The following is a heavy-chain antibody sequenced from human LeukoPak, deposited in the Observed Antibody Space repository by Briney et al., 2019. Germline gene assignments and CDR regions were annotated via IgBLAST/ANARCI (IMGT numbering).Heavy chain of an antibody. J-gene: IGHJ4*02. Sequence: PGGSLRLSCAASGFTVSSNYMSWVRQAPGKGLEWVSVIYSGGSTYYADSVKGRFTISRHNSKNTLYLQMNSLRAEDTAVYYCAKLGFDSSGSHTLFDYWGQGTQVTVSS. CDR2: IYSGGST. CDR1: GFTVSSNY. CDR3: AKLGFDSSGSHTLFDY. D-gene: IGHD3-22*01. V-gene: IGHV3-53*04.